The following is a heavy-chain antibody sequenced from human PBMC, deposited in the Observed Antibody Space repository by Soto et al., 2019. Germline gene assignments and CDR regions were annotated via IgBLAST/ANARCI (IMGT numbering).Heavy chain of an antibody. Sequence: PSETLSLTCTVSCGSISSYYWSWIRQSPGKGLEWTGYTHYTGSINYNPSFKSRVTMSVDTSRNQFSLRLTSVTAADTAVYYCSRSIDNSGYYFSNYWGQGTLVTVSS. V-gene: IGHV4-59*01. CDR3: SRSIDNSGYYFSNY. CDR1: CGSISSYY. D-gene: IGHD3-22*01. J-gene: IGHJ4*02. CDR2: THYTGSI.